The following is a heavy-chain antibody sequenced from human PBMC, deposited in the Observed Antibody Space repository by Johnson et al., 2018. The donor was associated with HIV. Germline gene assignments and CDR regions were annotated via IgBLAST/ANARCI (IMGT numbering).Heavy chain of an antibody. V-gene: IGHV3-30*02. CDR3: ARDVASVYGSGDHAFDI. J-gene: IGHJ3*02. CDR1: GFTFSSYG. Sequence: QVQLVESGGGVVQPGGSLRLSCAASGFTFSSYGMHWVRQAPGKGLEWVAFIRYDGSNNYYANSVKGRFTISRDNSRNTLYLQMGRLRVEDMAVYYCARDVASVYGSGDHAFDIWGQGTMVTVSS. D-gene: IGHD3-10*01. CDR2: IRYDGSNN.